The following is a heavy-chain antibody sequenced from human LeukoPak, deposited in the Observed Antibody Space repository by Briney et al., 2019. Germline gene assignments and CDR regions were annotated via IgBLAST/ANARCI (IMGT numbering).Heavy chain of an antibody. CDR3: TTVGIFGVVMQPATYYCHAMDV. CDR1: GFTFSHAW. V-gene: IGHV3-15*07. J-gene: IGHJ6*02. Sequence: PGRSLRLSCAASGFTFSHAWMNWVRQAPGKGLEWVGRIKSKSDGGTTDYAAPVKGRFTISRDDSKNTLYLQMNSLKSEDTAVYYCTTVGIFGVVMQPATYYCHAMDVWGQGTTVTVSS. CDR2: IKSKSDGGTT. D-gene: IGHD3-3*01.